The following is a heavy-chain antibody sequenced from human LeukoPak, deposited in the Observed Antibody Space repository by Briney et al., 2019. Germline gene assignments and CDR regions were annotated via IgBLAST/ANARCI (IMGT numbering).Heavy chain of an antibody. J-gene: IGHJ6*03. CDR1: RISFTYW. CDR2: IKEDGSAK. D-gene: IGHD1-26*01. Sequence: GGSLRLSCAASRISFTYWMSWVRQAPGKGLEWVANIKEDGSAKYYVDSVKGRFIISRDNAKKSLFLQMNSLRVEDTAVYYCARGPVVGSYYYMDVWGKGTTVTVSS. CDR3: ARGPVVGSYYYMDV. V-gene: IGHV3-7*01.